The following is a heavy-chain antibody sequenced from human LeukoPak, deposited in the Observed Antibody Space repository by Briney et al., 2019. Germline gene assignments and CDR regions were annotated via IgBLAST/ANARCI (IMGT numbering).Heavy chain of an antibody. Sequence: GASVKVSCKASGYTFTSYGISWVRQAPGQGLEWMGWISDYSGNTKYAQNFQDRVTLTTDRSTSTAYMELRSLRSDDTVVYYCAREGATDYYFDPWGQGTLVTVSS. CDR1: GYTFTSYG. D-gene: IGHD4-11*01. CDR3: AREGATDYYFDP. J-gene: IGHJ4*02. CDR2: ISDYSGNT. V-gene: IGHV1-18*01.